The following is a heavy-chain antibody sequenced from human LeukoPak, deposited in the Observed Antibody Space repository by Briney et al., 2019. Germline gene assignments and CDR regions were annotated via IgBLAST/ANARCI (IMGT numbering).Heavy chain of an antibody. J-gene: IGHJ4*02. Sequence: GGSLRLSCAASGFTFSSYRMNWVRQAPGKGLEWVSPISSSSSYIYYGDSVKGRFTISRDNAKNSLYLQMNSLRAEDTAVYYCANTGSGSYYNAYWGQGTLVTVSS. CDR3: ANTGSGSYYNAY. CDR2: ISSSSSYI. CDR1: GFTFSSYR. V-gene: IGHV3-21*01. D-gene: IGHD3-10*01.